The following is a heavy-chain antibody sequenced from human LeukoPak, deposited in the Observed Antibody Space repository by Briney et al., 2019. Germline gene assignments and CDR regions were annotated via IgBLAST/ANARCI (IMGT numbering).Heavy chain of an antibody. CDR2: ISGSGDTI. Sequence: GGSLRLSCVASGFTFSRYEMNWVRQAPGKGLEWISYISGSGDTIYYADSVKGRFTISRDNAKKSLYLQMNSLRAEDTAVYHCARAPLVLQYRWWFDPWGQGTLVIVSS. CDR1: GFTFSRYE. J-gene: IGHJ5*02. CDR3: ARAPLVLQYRWWFDP. D-gene: IGHD5-24*01. V-gene: IGHV3-48*03.